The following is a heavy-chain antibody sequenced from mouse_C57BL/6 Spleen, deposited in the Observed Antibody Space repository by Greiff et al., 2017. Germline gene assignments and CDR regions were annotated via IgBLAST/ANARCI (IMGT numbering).Heavy chain of an antibody. CDR1: GYAFSSYW. D-gene: IGHD3-1*01. CDR2: IYPGDGDT. V-gene: IGHV1-80*01. J-gene: IGHJ4*01. Sequence: VQLQPSWAELVKPGASVTISCKASGYAFSSYWMNWVKQRPGKGLEWIGQIYPGDGDTNYNGKFKGKATLAADTSSSTAYMQLSSLTSDDSAVYFWARSGTDYAMDYWGQGTSVTVSS. CDR3: ARSGTDYAMDY.